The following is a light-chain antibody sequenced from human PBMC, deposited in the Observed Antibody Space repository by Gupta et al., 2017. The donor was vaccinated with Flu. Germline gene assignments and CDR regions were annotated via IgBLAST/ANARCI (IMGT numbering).Light chain of an antibody. CDR3: NSQYNTDNHQSV. V-gene: IGLV3-19*01. Sequence: SSQLTQDPAVSVVLGQTVRITCLGDSIRNSYASWYQQKPGQDPDLVIYAQNIRPSGIPDPFSGSSSGNTASLSITRAQAEDEADYYCNSQYNTDNHQSVFGGGTKLTVL. J-gene: IGLJ2*01. CDR1: SIRNSY. CDR2: AQN.